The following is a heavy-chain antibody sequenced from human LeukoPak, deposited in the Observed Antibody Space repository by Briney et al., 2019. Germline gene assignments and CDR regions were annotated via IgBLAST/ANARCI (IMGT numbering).Heavy chain of an antibody. Sequence: EASVKVSCKASGFTFSGYYIHWVRQAPGQGLEWMGYINPHSGVTSFPQKLQGRVTLSTDTSISAAYMELSSLISDDTAMYYCVREGNEVLTKNFDHWGQGALVTVSS. CDR1: GFTFSGYY. D-gene: IGHD4/OR15-4a*01. V-gene: IGHV1-2*02. J-gene: IGHJ4*02. CDR3: VREGNEVLTKNFDH. CDR2: INPHSGVT.